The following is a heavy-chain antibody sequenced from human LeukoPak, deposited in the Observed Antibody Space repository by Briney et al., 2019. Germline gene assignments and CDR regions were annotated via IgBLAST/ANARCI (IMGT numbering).Heavy chain of an antibody. CDR3: VRDPDALDY. CDR1: GFTFSGYS. CDR2: IRSSGSPI. J-gene: IGHJ4*02. Sequence: GGSLRLFCAASGFTFSGYSMNWVRQAPGKGLEWVSYIRSSGSPIYYADSVKGRFTISRDNAKNSVYLQMNSLRDEDTAVYYCVRDPDALDYWGQGNRVTVSS. V-gene: IGHV3-48*02.